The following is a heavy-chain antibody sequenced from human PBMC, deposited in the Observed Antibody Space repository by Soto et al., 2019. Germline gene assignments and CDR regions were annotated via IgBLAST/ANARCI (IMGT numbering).Heavy chain of an antibody. CDR1: GYTFTGYY. V-gene: IGHV1-2*04. D-gene: IGHD6-13*01. CDR2: INPSSGGT. J-gene: IGHJ6*02. Sequence: ASLKVSCKASGYTFTGYYMHWVRQAPGQGLEWMGWINPSSGGTNYAQKFQGWVTMTRDTSISTAYMELSRLRSDDTAVYYCARVSAAADPYYYGMDVWGQGTTVTVS. CDR3: ARVSAAADPYYYGMDV.